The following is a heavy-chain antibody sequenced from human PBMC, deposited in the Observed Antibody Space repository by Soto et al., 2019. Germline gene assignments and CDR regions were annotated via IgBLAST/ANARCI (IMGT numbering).Heavy chain of an antibody. Sequence: SVKVSCKASGFTFTSSAVQWVRQARGQRLEWIGWIVVGSGNTNYAQKFQERVTITRDMSTSTAYMELSSLRSEDTAVYYCAAVDCSSTSCYTDYYYGMDVWGQGTTVTVSS. CDR2: IVVGSGNT. CDR3: AAVDCSSTSCYTDYYYGMDV. V-gene: IGHV1-58*01. CDR1: GFTFTSSA. D-gene: IGHD2-2*02. J-gene: IGHJ6*02.